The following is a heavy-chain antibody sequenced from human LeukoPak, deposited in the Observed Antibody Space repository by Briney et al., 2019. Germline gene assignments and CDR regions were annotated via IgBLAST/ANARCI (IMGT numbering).Heavy chain of an antibody. J-gene: IGHJ4*02. CDR2: IYSGGGT. V-gene: IGHV3-66*01. Sequence: PGGSLRLSCAASTFSVSNTYINWVRQAPGKGLEWVSVIYSGGGTYYADSVKGRFTISRDNSRNTLYLQMNIRRAEDTAVCYCVRDDRRYGDYGYFDYWGQGTLVTVSS. D-gene: IGHD4-17*01. CDR1: TFSVSNTY. CDR3: VRDDRRYGDYGYFDY.